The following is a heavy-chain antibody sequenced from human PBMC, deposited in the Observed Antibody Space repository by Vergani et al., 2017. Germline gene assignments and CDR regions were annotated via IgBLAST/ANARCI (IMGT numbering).Heavy chain of an antibody. Sequence: QVQLQESGPGLVKPSETLSLTCAVIGFSISSGYYWGWIRQPPGKGLEWIGGISHRGSTYYNPSLKSRFTMSMDTSKNQFSMKLNSVTAADPAVYYCAREEGSGSAWGLDFWGQGTLVTVSS. CDR1: GFSISSGYY. J-gene: IGHJ4*02. V-gene: IGHV4-38-2*01. CDR3: AREEGSGSAWGLDF. CDR2: ISHRGST. D-gene: IGHD6-19*01.